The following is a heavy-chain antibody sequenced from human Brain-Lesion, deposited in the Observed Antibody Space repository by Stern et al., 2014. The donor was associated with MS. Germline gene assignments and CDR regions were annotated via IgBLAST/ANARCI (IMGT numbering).Heavy chain of an antibody. CDR3: ANSLGTYSRCGGDCYSRADY. V-gene: IGHV3-30*18. Sequence: VQLVESGGGVVQPGRSLRLSCAASGFTFTNYGMHWVRQAPGKGLEWVAVISYDGSDKYYADSVKGRFTISRDNSKNTLYLQMNSLRGEYTAMYYCANSLGTYSRCGGDCYSRADYWGQGTLVTVFS. D-gene: IGHD2-21*02. J-gene: IGHJ4*02. CDR2: ISYDGSDK. CDR1: GFTFTNYG.